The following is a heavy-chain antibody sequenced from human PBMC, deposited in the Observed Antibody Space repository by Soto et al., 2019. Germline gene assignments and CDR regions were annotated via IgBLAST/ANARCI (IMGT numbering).Heavy chain of an antibody. CDR1: GFTFSNHA. Sequence: PGGSLRLSCVASGFTFSNHAMSWVRQAPGTGLEWVSAIDSGGGKTYYVDSVKGRFTISRDNSMNILYLQMDSLRAEDTAIYFCTKEHSNYPDNWFDPWGQGTRVTVSS. CDR2: IDSGGGKT. CDR3: TKEHSNYPDNWFDP. D-gene: IGHD4-4*01. J-gene: IGHJ5*02. V-gene: IGHV3-23*01.